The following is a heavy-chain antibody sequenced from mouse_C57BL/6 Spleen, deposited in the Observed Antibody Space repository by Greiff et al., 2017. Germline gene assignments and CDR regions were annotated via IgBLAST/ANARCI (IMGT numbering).Heavy chain of an antibody. D-gene: IGHD4-1*01. V-gene: IGHV3-6*01. CDR2: ISYDGSN. J-gene: IGHJ2*01. CDR3: ARANLPFDY. CDR1: GYSITSGYY. Sequence: DVQLQESGPGLVKPSQSLSLTCSVTGYSITSGYYWNWIRQFPGNKLEWMGYISYDGSNNYNPSLKNRISITRDTSKNQFFLKLNSVTTEDTATYYCARANLPFDYWGQGTTLTVSS.